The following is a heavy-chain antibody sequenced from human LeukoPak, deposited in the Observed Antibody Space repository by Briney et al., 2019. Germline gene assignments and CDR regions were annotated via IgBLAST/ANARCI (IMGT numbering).Heavy chain of an antibody. J-gene: IGHJ4*02. Sequence: GGSLRLSCAASGFTFSSYTMNWVRQAPGKGPEWLSYISSSSSTIYYADSVKGRFTISRDDATNSLHLQMNSLTAEDTAVYYCARDRGYYGSGSYYNDYWGQGTLVTVSS. D-gene: IGHD3-10*01. CDR2: ISSSSSTI. CDR1: GFTFSSYT. V-gene: IGHV3-48*01. CDR3: ARDRGYYGSGSYYNDY.